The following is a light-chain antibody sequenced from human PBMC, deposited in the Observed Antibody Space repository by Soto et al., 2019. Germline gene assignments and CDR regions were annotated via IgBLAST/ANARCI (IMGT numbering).Light chain of an antibody. J-gene: IGKJ4*01. CDR2: GAS. V-gene: IGKV3-20*01. CDR1: QSVSNNY. Sequence: EIVLTQSPGTLSLSPGERATLSCRASQSVSNNYLAWYQQKPGQAPNLLIYGASSRATGIPDRFSGSGAGTDFTLTISSLEPEDSAVYYCQQYGSSPPLTFGGGTKVDIK. CDR3: QQYGSSPPLT.